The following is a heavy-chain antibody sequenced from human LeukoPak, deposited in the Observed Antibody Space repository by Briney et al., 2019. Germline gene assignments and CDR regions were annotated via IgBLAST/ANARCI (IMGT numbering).Heavy chain of an antibody. CDR2: ISWNSGSI. V-gene: IGHV3-9*01. J-gene: IGHJ4*02. D-gene: IGHD3-22*01. CDR3: AKRGHYYDSSGIGGGFDY. CDR1: GFTFDDYA. Sequence: GRSLRLSCAASGFTFDDYAMRWVRQAPGKGLEWVSGISWNSGSIGYADSVKGRFTISRDNAKNSLYLQMNSLRAEDTALYYCAKRGHYYDSSGIGGGFDYWGQGTLVTVSS.